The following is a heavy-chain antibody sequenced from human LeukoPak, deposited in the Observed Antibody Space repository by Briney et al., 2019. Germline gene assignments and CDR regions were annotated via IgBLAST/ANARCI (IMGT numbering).Heavy chain of an antibody. V-gene: IGHV3-30*03. CDR2: ISYDGSNQ. J-gene: IGHJ4*02. D-gene: IGHD2-8*01. Sequence: GGSLRLSCAASEFTFSSYGMHWVRQAPGKGLEWVAVISYDGSNQYYADTVKGRFTISRDNSKNTLYLQMNSLRAEDAAVYYCAREKYAGYYFDGWGQGTLVTVSS. CDR3: AREKYAGYYFDG. CDR1: EFTFSSYG.